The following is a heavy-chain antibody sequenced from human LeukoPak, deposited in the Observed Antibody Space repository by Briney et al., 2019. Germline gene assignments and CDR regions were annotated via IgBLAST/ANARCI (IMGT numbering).Heavy chain of an antibody. CDR1: GYTSTGYY. J-gene: IGHJ3*02. CDR2: INPNSGGT. D-gene: IGHD1/OR15-1a*01. Sequence: ASVKVSCKASGYTSTGYYMHWVRQAPGQGLEWMGRINPNSGGTNYAQKFQGRVTMTRDTSISTAYMELSRLRSDDTAVYYCARFKGSPNKAFDIWGQGTMVTVSS. V-gene: IGHV1-2*06. CDR3: ARFKGSPNKAFDI.